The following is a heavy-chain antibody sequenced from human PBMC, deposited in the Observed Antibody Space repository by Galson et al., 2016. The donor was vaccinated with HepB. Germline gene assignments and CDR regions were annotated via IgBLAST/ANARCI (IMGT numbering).Heavy chain of an antibody. CDR2: IYPGDSDV. V-gene: IGHV5-51*01. D-gene: IGHD2-2*02. CDR3: TSDLYCGRVSCYREGDY. CDR1: GYSFTSYW. Sequence: QSGAEVKKAGESLKISCKGSGYSFTSYWIAWVRQMPGKGLEWMGIIYPGDSDVRYSPSLQGQVTISVDKSINTAYLQWSSLKASDTAMYYCTSDLYCGRVSCYREGDYWGQGTPVTVSS. J-gene: IGHJ4*02.